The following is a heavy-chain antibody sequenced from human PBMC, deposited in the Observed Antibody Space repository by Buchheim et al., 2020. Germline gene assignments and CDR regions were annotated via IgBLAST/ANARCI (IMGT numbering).Heavy chain of an antibody. CDR1: GGSMRSHY. J-gene: IGHJ4*02. D-gene: IGHD1-1*01. Sequence: QVQLQESGPGQVKPSETLSLTCSVSGGSMRSHYWGWIRQPPGKGLEWNGDIYSSGSTKYIPSLKSRVTISVETSKNQFSLKLTSVTAADTAVYYCARVSSTAQVHIDYWGQGTL. V-gene: IGHV4-59*11. CDR2: IYSSGST. CDR3: ARVSSTAQVHIDY.